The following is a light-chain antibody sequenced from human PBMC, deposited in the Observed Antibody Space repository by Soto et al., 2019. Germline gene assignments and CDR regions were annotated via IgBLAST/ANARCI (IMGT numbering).Light chain of an antibody. V-gene: IGKV1-5*01. Sequence: DIQMTQSPSTLSASVGDRVTITCRASQSISSGLAWYQQKPGKAPKLLIYDASSLESGVPSRFSGSGSDPEFTLTINSLQPDDFATYHCQRYNRYSLTFGGGTKVELK. J-gene: IGKJ4*01. CDR3: QRYNRYSLT. CDR2: DAS. CDR1: QSISSG.